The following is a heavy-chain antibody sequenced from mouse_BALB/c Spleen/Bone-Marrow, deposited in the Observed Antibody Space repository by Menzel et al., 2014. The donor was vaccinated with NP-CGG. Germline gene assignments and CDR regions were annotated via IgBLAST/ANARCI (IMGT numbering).Heavy chain of an antibody. CDR1: GFTFSSFG. CDR2: ISSGSSTI. Sequence: EVQLVESGGGLVQPGGSRKLSCAASGFTFSSFGMHWVRQAPEKGLEWVAYISSGSSTIYYADTVKGRFTISRGNPKNTLFLEMTSLRSEDTAKYYCARRYRYDYFDYWGQGTTLTVSS. J-gene: IGHJ2*01. V-gene: IGHV5-17*02. D-gene: IGHD2-14*01. CDR3: ARRYRYDYFDY.